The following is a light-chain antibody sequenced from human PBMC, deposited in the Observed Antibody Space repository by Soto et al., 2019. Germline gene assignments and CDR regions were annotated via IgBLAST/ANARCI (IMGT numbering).Light chain of an antibody. CDR1: QSVRSNS. J-gene: IGKJ1*01. V-gene: IGKV3-20*01. Sequence: EIVLPQSPGTLSLSPAEGSTLSLRSSQSVRSNSLAWYKPKPGQAPRLRISGASNRATRIPDRFSGSGSGTDFTLTITRLEPEDFAMYYCQRYDSFRTFGQGTKVDIK. CDR2: GAS. CDR3: QRYDSFRT.